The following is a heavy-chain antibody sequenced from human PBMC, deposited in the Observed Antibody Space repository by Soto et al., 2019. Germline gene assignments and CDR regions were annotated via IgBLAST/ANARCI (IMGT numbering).Heavy chain of an antibody. Sequence: SETLSLTCTVSGGSISSGDYYWGWIRQPPGKGLEWIGSIYYSGSTYYNPSLKSRVTISVDTSKNQFSLKLSSVTAADTAVYYCASDNSGSYYCGEGTLVTVSS. V-gene: IGHV4-39*01. J-gene: IGHJ4*02. CDR2: IYYSGST. CDR3: ASDNSGSYY. D-gene: IGHD1-26*01. CDR1: GGSISSGDYY.